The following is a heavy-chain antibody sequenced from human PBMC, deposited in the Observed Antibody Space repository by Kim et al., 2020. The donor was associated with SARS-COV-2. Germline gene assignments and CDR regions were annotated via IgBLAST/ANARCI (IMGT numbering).Heavy chain of an antibody. J-gene: IGHJ3*02. D-gene: IGHD1-26*01. CDR2: ISGSGGST. CDR3: ANSIPSYGRERLLDAFDI. Sequence: GGSLRLSCAASGFTFSSYAMSWVRQAPGKGLEWVSAISGSGGSTYYADSVKGRFTISRDNSKNTLYLQMNSLRAEDTAVYYCANSIPSYGRERLLDAFDIWGQGTMVTVSS. V-gene: IGHV3-23*01. CDR1: GFTFSSYA.